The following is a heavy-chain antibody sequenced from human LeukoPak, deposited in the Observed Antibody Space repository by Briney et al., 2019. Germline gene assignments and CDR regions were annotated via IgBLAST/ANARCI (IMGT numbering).Heavy chain of an antibody. V-gene: IGHV4-30-2*01. CDR2: IYHSGST. J-gene: IGHJ5*02. Sequence: SETLSLTCAVSGGSISSGGYSWSWIRQPPGKGLEWIGYIYHSGSTYYNPSLKSRVTISVDRSKNQFSLKLSSVTAADTAVYYCARFGITMVRGGFDPWGQGTLVTVSS. D-gene: IGHD3-10*01. CDR3: ARFGITMVRGGFDP. CDR1: GGSISSGGYS.